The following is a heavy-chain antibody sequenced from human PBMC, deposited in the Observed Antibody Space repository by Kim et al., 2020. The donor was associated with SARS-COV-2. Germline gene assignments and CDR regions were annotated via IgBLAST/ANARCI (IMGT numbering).Heavy chain of an antibody. CDR3: ARDSSGAAAGTVWLDY. CDR1: GGSISSYY. Sequence: SETLSLTCTVSGGSISSYYWSWIRQPPGKGLEWIGYIYYSGSTNYNPSLKSRVTISVDTSKNQFSLKLSSVTAADTAVYYCARDSSGAAAGTVWLDYWGQGTLVTVSS. CDR2: IYYSGST. V-gene: IGHV4-59*01. J-gene: IGHJ4*02. D-gene: IGHD6-13*01.